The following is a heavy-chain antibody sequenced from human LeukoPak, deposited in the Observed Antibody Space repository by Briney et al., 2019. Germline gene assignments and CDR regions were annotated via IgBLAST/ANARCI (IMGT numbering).Heavy chain of an antibody. V-gene: IGHV1-24*01. J-gene: IGHJ3*02. Sequence: ASVKVSCKVSGYTLTELSMHWVRQAPGKGLEWMGGFDPEDGETIYAQKFQGRVTMTEDTSTDTAYMELSSLGSEDTAVYYCATPAGGDYGDYPDAFDIWGQGTMVTVSS. CDR2: FDPEDGET. CDR3: ATPAGGDYGDYPDAFDI. CDR1: GYTLTELS. D-gene: IGHD4-17*01.